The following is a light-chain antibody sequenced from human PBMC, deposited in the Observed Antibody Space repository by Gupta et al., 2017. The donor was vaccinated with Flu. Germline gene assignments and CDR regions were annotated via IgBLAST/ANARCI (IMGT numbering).Light chain of an antibody. CDR3: NSRDNSSNNLWV. V-gene: IGLV3-19*01. Sequence: SSELTQDPAVSVALGQTVRITCQGDSLRSYYASWYQQTPGQAPVLFIYDENKRRSGSPDRFSCSRSGNTAAVTITGAQAEEEADYYCNSRDNSSNNLWVFGGGTKLTVL. J-gene: IGLJ3*02. CDR1: SLRSYY. CDR2: DEN.